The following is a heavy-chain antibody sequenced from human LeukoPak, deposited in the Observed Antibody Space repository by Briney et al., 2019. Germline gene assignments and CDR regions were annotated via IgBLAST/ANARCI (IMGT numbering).Heavy chain of an antibody. CDR3: AKAGGLLSYEYFDY. CDR1: GFTFDDYA. CDR2: ISWNGGNI. J-gene: IGHJ4*02. D-gene: IGHD5-18*01. V-gene: IGHV3-9*01. Sequence: GGSLRLSCAASGFTFDDYAMHWVRQAPGKGLEWVSGISWNGGNIGYADSVKGRFIISRDNARNSLYLQMNSLRAEDTAVYYCAKAGGLLSYEYFDYWGQGTLVTVSS.